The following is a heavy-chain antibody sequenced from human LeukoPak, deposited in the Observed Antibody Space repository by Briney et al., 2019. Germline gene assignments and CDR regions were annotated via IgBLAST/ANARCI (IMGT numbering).Heavy chain of an antibody. CDR1: ELTVSDDY. CDR3: ARLAGGSRYYFDY. V-gene: IGHV3-66*04. D-gene: IGHD3-16*01. CDR2: IYTRGNS. Sequence: GGSLRLSCAASELTVSDDYMSWVRQAPGKGLEWVSVIYTRGNSYYADSVRGRFTISRDNSKNTLYLQMNSLRAEDTAVYYCARLAGGSRYYFDYWGQGTLVTVSS. J-gene: IGHJ4*02.